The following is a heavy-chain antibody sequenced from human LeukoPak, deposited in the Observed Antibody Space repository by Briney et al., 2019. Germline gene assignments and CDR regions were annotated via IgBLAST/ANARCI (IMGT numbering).Heavy chain of an antibody. CDR1: GGSFSGYY. J-gene: IGHJ3*02. D-gene: IGHD6-25*01. CDR2: INHSGST. Sequence: SETLSLTCAVYGGSFSGYYWSWIRHPPGKGLEWIGEINHSGSTNYNPSLTSRVTISVDTSKNQFSLKLSSVTAADTAVYYCAGTIAATHGGAFDIWGQGTMVTVSS. CDR3: AGTIAATHGGAFDI. V-gene: IGHV4-34*01.